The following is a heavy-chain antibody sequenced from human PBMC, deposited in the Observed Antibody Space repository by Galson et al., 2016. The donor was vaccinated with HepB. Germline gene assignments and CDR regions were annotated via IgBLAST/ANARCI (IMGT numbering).Heavy chain of an antibody. CDR2: INPNGAGT. CDR1: EYTFTRYY. D-gene: IGHD2-21*02. Sequence: SVKVSCKASEYTFTRYYIHWVRQAPGQGLEWMGIINPNGAGTRYAQKFQGRVTMTRDTSTSTVSMELSSLRSEDTAVYYCARDWAYCNGDCYHPADYFDYWGPGTLVTVSS. J-gene: IGHJ4*02. V-gene: IGHV1-46*01. CDR3: ARDWAYCNGDCYHPADYFDY.